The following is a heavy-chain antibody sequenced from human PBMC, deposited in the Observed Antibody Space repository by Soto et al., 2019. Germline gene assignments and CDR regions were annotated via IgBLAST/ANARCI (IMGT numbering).Heavy chain of an antibody. CDR3: ARVQSGYDFVY. D-gene: IGHD5-12*01. CDR2: ISAYNGNT. V-gene: IGHV1-18*01. J-gene: IGHJ4*02. Sequence: QVQLVQSGAEVKKPGASVKVSCKASGYTFTSYGINWVRQAPGQGLEWMGWISAYNGNTHYAQKLQGRVTMTTDTSTSTAYRELRSLRSADTAVYYCARVQSGYDFVYWGQGTLVTVSS. CDR1: GYTFTSYG.